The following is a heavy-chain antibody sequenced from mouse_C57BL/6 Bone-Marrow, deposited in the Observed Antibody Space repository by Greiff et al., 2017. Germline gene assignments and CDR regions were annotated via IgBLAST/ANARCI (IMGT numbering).Heavy chain of an antibody. CDR2: INPNNGGT. D-gene: IGHD1-1*01. Sequence: VQLQQSGPELVKPGASVKISCKASGYTFTDYYMNWVKQSHGKSLEWIGDINPNNGGTSYNQKFKGKATLTVDKSSSTAYMALRSLTCEASAVYYCAREGVYYYGSSYVCYFDVWGTGTTVTVSS. J-gene: IGHJ1*03. CDR1: GYTFTDYY. V-gene: IGHV1-26*01. CDR3: AREGVYYYGSSYVCYFDV.